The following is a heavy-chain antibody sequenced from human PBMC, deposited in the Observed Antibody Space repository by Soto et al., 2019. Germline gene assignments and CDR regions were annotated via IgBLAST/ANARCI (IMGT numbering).Heavy chain of an antibody. CDR1: GFTFSSST. CDR3: ASGSYGDYSD. Sequence: GGSLRLSCGASGFTFSSSTMNWVRQAPGKGLEWVSSISSDSVWIYYAASVKGRFTISRDNAKNSLFLQMSSLRAEDTAVYYCASGSYGDYSDWGQGTLVTVSS. V-gene: IGHV3-21*01. D-gene: IGHD4-17*01. CDR2: ISSDSVWI. J-gene: IGHJ4*02.